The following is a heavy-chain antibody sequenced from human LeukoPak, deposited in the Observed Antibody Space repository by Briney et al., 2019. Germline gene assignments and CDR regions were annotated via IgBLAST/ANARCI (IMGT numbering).Heavy chain of an antibody. J-gene: IGHJ4*02. Sequence: GGSLRLSCAASGFTFSAYGMHWVRQAPGKGLEWVAVIWYDGSDKHYADSVKGRFTISRDNSKNTLYLRMNSLRAEDTAVYYCARGSSSWYYFDYWGQGTLVTVSS. CDR3: ARGSSSWYYFDY. CDR2: IWYDGSDK. CDR1: GFTFSAYG. V-gene: IGHV3-33*01. D-gene: IGHD6-13*01.